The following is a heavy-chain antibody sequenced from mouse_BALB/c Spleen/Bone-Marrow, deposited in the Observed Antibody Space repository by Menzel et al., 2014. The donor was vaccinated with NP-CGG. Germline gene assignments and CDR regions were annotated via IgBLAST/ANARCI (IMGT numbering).Heavy chain of an antibody. D-gene: IGHD2-3*01. V-gene: IGHV5-4*02. CDR1: GFTFSDYY. Sequence: EVKLVQSGGGLMKPGGSLKLSCAASGFTFSDYYMYWVRQTPEKRLEWVATISDGGTYSYYADSVKGRFTISRDNAKSNLYLQNNSLKSEDTAMYYFAREMGDYWGQGTTLTVAS. CDR2: ISDGGTYS. CDR3: AREMGDY. J-gene: IGHJ2*01.